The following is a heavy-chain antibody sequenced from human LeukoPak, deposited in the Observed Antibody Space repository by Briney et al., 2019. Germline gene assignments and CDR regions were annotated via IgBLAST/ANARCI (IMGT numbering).Heavy chain of an antibody. Sequence: SETLSLTCAVSGGSINTNYWNWIRQSPGKGLEWIGDISNIGSTHYNPSLKSRVTISRDTSKNQFSLTLRFVTAADTAVYYCARAVIGRDRLAYFYYLDVWGKGTRVTVSS. D-gene: IGHD2-21*01. CDR3: ARAVIGRDRLAYFYYLDV. V-gene: IGHV4-59*01. CDR1: GGSINTNY. J-gene: IGHJ6*03. CDR2: ISNIGST.